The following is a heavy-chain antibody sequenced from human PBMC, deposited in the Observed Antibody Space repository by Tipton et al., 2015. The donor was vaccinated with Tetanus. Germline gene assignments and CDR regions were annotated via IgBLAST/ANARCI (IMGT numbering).Heavy chain of an antibody. J-gene: IGHJ6*02. CDR2: VFHSGST. Sequence: GEALDNNNYHWNWIRQPPGKGLEWIGYVFHSGSTKYNPSLKSRVTISVDTSKNQFSLKLRSVTAADTAVYYCARDSNFYSYSYKGMDVWGQGTTVTVSS. D-gene: IGHD4-11*01. V-gene: IGHV4-61*01. CDR1: GEALDNNNYH. CDR3: ARDSNFYSYSYKGMDV.